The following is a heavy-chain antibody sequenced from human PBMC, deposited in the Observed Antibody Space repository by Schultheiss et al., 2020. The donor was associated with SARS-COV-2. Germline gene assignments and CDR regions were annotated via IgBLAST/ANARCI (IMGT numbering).Heavy chain of an antibody. CDR1: GFTFSSYA. J-gene: IGHJ6*02. Sequence: GGSLRLSCAASGFTFSSYAMSWVRQAPGKGLEWVSAISGSGGSTYYADSVKGRFTISRDNSKNTLYLQMNSLRAEDTAVYYCARVVGDSSGYYYNYYGMDVWGQGTTVTVSS. CDR3: ARVVGDSSGYYYNYYGMDV. D-gene: IGHD3-22*01. CDR2: ISGSGGST. V-gene: IGHV3-23*01.